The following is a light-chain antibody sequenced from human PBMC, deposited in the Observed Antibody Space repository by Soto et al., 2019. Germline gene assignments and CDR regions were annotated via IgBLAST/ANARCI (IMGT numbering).Light chain of an antibody. V-gene: IGLV1-44*01. CDR3: AAWGDNLNGWV. Sequence: QSVLTQPHSASGTPGQRGTISCSGSSSNLGNHAVNWYQQFPGTAPKLLRYDNIQRPSGVPDLVSGSKSGTSASLAISGLQSEDEADYYCAAWGDNLNGWVFGGGTKLTVL. CDR2: DNI. J-gene: IGLJ3*02. CDR1: SSNLGNHA.